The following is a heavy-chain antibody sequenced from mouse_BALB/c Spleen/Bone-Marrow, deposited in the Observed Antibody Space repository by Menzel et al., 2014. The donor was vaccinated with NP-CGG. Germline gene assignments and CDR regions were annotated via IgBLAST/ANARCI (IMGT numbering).Heavy chain of an antibody. CDR1: GYTFTSYW. CDR2: IDPSDSYT. J-gene: IGHJ2*01. CDR3: ARGLYGDSVY. Sequence: QVQLKQSGADLVKPGASVKLSCKASGYTFTSYWVHWVKQRPGQGLEWIGEIDPSDSYTNYNQKFKGKATLTVDKSSSTAYMQLSSLTSEDSAVYYCARGLYGDSVYWGQGTTLTVSS. D-gene: IGHD2-13*01. V-gene: IGHV1-69*02.